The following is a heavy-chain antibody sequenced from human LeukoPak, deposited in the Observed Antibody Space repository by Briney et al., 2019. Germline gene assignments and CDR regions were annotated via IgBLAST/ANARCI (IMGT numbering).Heavy chain of an antibody. CDR2: IYYSGST. V-gene: IGHV4-59*01. J-gene: IGHJ4*02. Sequence: SETLSLTCTVSGGSISSYYWSWIRQPPGKGLEWIGYIYYSGSTNYNPPLKSRVTISVDTSKNQFSLKLSSVTAADTAVYYCARIGHEDYYFDYWGQGTLVTVSS. CDR3: ARIGHEDYYFDY. CDR1: GGSISSYY.